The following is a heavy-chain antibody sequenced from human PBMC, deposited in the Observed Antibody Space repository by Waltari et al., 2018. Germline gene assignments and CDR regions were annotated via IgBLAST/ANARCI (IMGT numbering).Heavy chain of an antibody. V-gene: IGHV1-2*02. Sequence: QVQLLQSGAEVKKPGASVKGSCKASGSTFTGYYMHWVRQAPGQGLEWMGWINPNSGGTNYAQKFQGRVTMTRDTSISTDYMELSRLRSDDTAVYYCAIVAAAGTVLGYFDYWGQGTLVTVSS. CDR2: INPNSGGT. D-gene: IGHD6-13*01. CDR1: GSTFTGYY. CDR3: AIVAAAGTVLGYFDY. J-gene: IGHJ4*02.